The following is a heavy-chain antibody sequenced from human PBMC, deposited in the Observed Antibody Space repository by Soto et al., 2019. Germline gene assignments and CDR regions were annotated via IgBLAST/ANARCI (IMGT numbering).Heavy chain of an antibody. V-gene: IGHV3-15*01. Sequence: EVQLVESGGGLVKPGGSLRLSCAASGLTFSNAWMSWVRQAPGKGLEWVGRVKSKTDSATTNYAAPVKGRFTISRDDSENTLYLQMNSLKTEDAAVYYCITNDCQSSLWFGSWGQGTLVTVSS. CDR2: VKSKTDSATT. J-gene: IGHJ5*02. CDR1: GLTFSNAW. D-gene: IGHD2-21*01. CDR3: ITNDCQSSLWFGS.